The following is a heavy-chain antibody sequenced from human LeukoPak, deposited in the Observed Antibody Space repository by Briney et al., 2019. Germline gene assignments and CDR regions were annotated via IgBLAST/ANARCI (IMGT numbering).Heavy chain of an antibody. J-gene: IGHJ4*02. V-gene: IGHV3-53*01. CDR1: GVTFSSYW. D-gene: IGHD1-1*01. Sequence: PGGSLRLSCAASGVTFSSYWMTWVRRAPGKGPEWVSLLYTGGTTYYAHPVEGRFTISRDDSKNTLYLQMNTLRAEDTAVYYCARGGVNYWNPRYWGQGTLVTVSS. CDR2: LYTGGTT. CDR3: ARGGVNYWNPRY.